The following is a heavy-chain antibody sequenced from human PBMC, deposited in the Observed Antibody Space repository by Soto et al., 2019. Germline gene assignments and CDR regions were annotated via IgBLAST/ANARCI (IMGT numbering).Heavy chain of an antibody. V-gene: IGHV4-30-4*01. CDR2: IYYSGST. J-gene: IGHJ4*02. CDR3: ARGRGYFDY. CDR1: GGSMSSGDYY. Sequence: SXTLSLTCTVSGGSMSSGDYYWGWIRQPPGKGLEWIGYIYYSGSTYYNPSLKSRVTISVDTSKNQFSLKLSSVTAADTAVYYCARGRGYFDYWGQGTLVTVSS.